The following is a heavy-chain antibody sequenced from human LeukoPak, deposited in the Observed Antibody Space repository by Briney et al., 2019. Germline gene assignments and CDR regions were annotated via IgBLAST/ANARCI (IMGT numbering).Heavy chain of an antibody. D-gene: IGHD5-18*01. Sequence: GGSLRLSCTASGFTFGDYAMSWVRQSPGKGLEWVGFIRSKAYGGTTEYAASVKGRFTISRDDSKSIAYLQMNSLKTEDTAVYYCTSNRRGYSYGLDYWGQGTLATVSS. J-gene: IGHJ4*02. CDR3: TSNRRGYSYGLDY. CDR2: IRSKAYGGTT. CDR1: GFTFGDYA. V-gene: IGHV3-49*04.